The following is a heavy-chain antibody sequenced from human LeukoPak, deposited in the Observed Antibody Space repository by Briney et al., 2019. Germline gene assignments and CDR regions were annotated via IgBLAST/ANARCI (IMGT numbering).Heavy chain of an antibody. CDR2: INSDGSST. CDR3: TSYRAEYFQH. V-gene: IGHV3-74*01. J-gene: IGHJ1*01. Sequence: GGSLRLSCAASGFTFSSYWMHWVRQAPGKGLVWVSRINSDGSSTTYADSVKGRFTISRDNAKNTLYLQMNSLRAEDTAVYYCTSYRAEYFQHWGQGTLVTVSS. CDR1: GFTFSSYW.